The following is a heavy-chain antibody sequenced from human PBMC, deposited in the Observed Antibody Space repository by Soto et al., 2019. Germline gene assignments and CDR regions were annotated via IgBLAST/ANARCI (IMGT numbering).Heavy chain of an antibody. V-gene: IGHV4-30-2*01. CDR3: ARAHYGDYGYGMDA. D-gene: IGHD4-17*01. Sequence: QLQLQESGSGLVKPSQTLSLTCAVSGGSISSGGYSWSWIRHQPGKGLEWIGYIYHSGSTYYNPSLKSRVTISVNRSKNQFSLKLSSVTAADTAVYYCARAHYGDYGYGMDAWGQGTTVTVSS. CDR2: IYHSGST. CDR1: GGSISSGGYS. J-gene: IGHJ6*02.